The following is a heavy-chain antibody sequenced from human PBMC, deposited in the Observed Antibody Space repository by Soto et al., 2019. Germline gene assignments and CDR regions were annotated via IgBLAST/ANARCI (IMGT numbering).Heavy chain of an antibody. CDR3: ARDMDTSGFFSWFDP. V-gene: IGHV3-33*01. Sequence: GGSLRLSCAASGFTFSYYGINWVRQAPGKGLEWVAGIWHDGSKIYYADSVKGRLTISRDNSKNTVYLQMNNLRAEDTAVYFCARDMDTSGFFSWFDPWGQGTRVTVSS. CDR1: GFTFSYYG. D-gene: IGHD6-19*01. CDR2: IWHDGSKI. J-gene: IGHJ5*02.